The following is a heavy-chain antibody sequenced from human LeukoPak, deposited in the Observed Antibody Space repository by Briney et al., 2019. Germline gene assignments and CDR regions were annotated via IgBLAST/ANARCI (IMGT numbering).Heavy chain of an antibody. V-gene: IGHV3-30*18. CDR2: ISYDGSNK. CDR3: AKSPTSVAVKGMDD. Sequence: GGSLRLSCAASGFTFSSYGMHWVRQAPGKGLEWVAVISYDGSNKYYADSVKGRFTISRDNSKNTLYLQMNSLRAEDTAVYYCAKSPTSVAVKGMDDWGQGTTVTVSS. D-gene: IGHD6-19*01. CDR1: GFTFSSYG. J-gene: IGHJ6*02.